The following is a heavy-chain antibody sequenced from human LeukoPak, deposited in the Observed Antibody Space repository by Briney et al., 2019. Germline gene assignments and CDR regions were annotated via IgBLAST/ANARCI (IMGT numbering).Heavy chain of an antibody. J-gene: IGHJ4*02. CDR2: IYSGGST. D-gene: IGHD6-13*01. V-gene: IGHV3-66*04. Sequence: GGSLRLSCAASGFTFSTYSMNWVRQAPGKGLEWVSVIYSGGSTYYADSVKGRFTISRDNSKNTLYLQMNSLRAEDTAVYYCARPGYSSSWYYFDYWGQGTLVTVSS. CDR1: GFTFSTYS. CDR3: ARPGYSSSWYYFDY.